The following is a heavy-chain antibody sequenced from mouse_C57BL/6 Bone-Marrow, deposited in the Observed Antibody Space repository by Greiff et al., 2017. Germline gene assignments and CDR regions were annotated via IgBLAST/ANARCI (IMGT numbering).Heavy chain of an antibody. CDR2: IYPRSGNT. J-gene: IGHJ2*01. V-gene: IGHV1-81*01. CDR3: ASDYYGSSLGFDY. Sequence: QVQLQQSGAELARPGASVKLSCKASGYTFTSYGISWVKQRPGQGLEWIGEIYPRSGNTYYNEKFKGKATLTADKSSSTAYMELRSLTSEDSAVYFCASDYYGSSLGFDYWGQGTTLTVSS. CDR1: GYTFTSYG. D-gene: IGHD1-1*01.